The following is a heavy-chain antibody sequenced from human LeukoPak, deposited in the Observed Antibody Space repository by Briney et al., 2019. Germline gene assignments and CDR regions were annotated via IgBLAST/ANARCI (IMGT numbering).Heavy chain of an antibody. V-gene: IGHV4-34*01. CDR1: GGSFSGYY. J-gene: IGHJ5*02. CDR2: INHSGST. D-gene: IGHD3-9*01. CDR3: ARGREYDILTGYDPRDNWFDP. Sequence: SETLSLTCAVYGGSFSGYYWSWIRQPPGKGLESIGEINHSGSTNHKPSLKSRVTISVDTSKNQFSLKLSSVTAADTAVYYCARGREYDILTGYDPRDNWFDPWGQGTLVTVSS.